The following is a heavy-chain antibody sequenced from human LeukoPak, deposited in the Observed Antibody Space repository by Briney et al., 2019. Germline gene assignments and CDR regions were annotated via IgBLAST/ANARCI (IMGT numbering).Heavy chain of an antibody. D-gene: IGHD6-13*01. V-gene: IGHV4-59*03. CDR2: IFYRGST. CDR1: GASISSYY. J-gene: IGHJ4*02. CDR3: AGGPYPAAGTDHQFDY. Sequence: SETLSLTCTVSGASISSYYWSWIRQPPGKGLEWIGYIFYRGSTHYNPSLKSRVTISVDTSKNQFSLKLNSVTAADTAVYYCAGGPYPAAGTDHQFDYWGQGTLVTVSS.